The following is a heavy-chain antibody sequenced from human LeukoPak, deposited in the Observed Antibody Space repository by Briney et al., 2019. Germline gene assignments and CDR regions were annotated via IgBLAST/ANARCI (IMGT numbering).Heavy chain of an antibody. D-gene: IGHD6-13*01. Sequence: GASVKVSCKASGYTFTSYGISWVRQAPGQGLEWMGWISAYNGNTNYAQKLQGRVTMTTDTSTSTAYMELSSLRSEDTAVYYCASPSPGYSSSWYRVVGSFDYWGQGTLVTVSS. CDR2: ISAYNGNT. J-gene: IGHJ4*02. CDR1: GYTFTSYG. CDR3: ASPSPGYSSSWYRVVGSFDY. V-gene: IGHV1-18*01.